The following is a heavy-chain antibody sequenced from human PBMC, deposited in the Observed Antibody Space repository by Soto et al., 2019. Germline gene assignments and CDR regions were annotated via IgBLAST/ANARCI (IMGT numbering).Heavy chain of an antibody. CDR1: GFICSSYD. D-gene: IGHD1-1*01. J-gene: IGHJ3*02. Sequence: GGSLRLSCAVSGFICSSYDMSWVRQAPGKGLEWVSTILVGGSTHYEDAVKGRFTISRDTSKNTVYLQMNRLTGGDTAVYYCAKATATSGGAFEIYGQGTMVTVSS. CDR3: AKATATSGGAFEI. CDR2: ILVGGST. V-gene: IGHV3-23*01.